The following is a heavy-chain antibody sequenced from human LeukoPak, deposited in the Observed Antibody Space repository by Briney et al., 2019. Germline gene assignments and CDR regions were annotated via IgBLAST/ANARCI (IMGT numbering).Heavy chain of an antibody. CDR3: ARGGFTMVRGVIITWYFDY. CDR1: GGSFSGYY. V-gene: IGHV4-34*01. CDR2: INHSGST. D-gene: IGHD3-10*01. J-gene: IGHJ4*02. Sequence: SETLSLTCAVYGGSFSGYYWSWIRQPPGKGLEWIGEINHSGSTNYNPSLKSRVTISVDTSKNQFSLKLSSVTAADTAVYYCARGGFTMVRGVIITWYFDYWGQGTLVTVSS.